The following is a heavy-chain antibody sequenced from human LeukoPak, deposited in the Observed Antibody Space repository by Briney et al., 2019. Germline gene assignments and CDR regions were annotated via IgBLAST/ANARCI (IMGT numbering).Heavy chain of an antibody. Sequence: GGSLRLSCAGSGFTFPTYGLHWVRQAHGKGLEWVAYISYDGNKGYYIDSVKGRFTIARDNSKSMLFLQMNSLRAEDTAVYYCAMGGRAVTSFDYWGQGTLVTVSS. CDR3: AMGGRAVTSFDY. V-gene: IGHV3-30*03. J-gene: IGHJ4*02. CDR2: ISYDGNKG. D-gene: IGHD3-16*01. CDR1: GFTFPTYG.